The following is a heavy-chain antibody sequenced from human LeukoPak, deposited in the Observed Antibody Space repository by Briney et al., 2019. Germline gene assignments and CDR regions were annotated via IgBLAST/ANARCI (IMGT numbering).Heavy chain of an antibody. V-gene: IGHV4-39*01. CDR1: GGSISSSSYY. D-gene: IGHD5-18*01. CDR3: ARVSPDTATDYGWFDP. Sequence: SETLSLTCTVSGGSISSSSYYWGWIRQPPGKGLEWIGSIYYSGSTYYNPSLKSRVTISVDTSKNQFSLKLSSVTAADTAVYYCARVSPDTATDYGWFDPWGQGSLVTVSS. CDR2: IYYSGST. J-gene: IGHJ5*02.